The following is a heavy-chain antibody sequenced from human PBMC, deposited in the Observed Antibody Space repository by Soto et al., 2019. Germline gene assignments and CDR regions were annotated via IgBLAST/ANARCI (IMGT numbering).Heavy chain of an antibody. Sequence: QVQLQQWGAGLLKPSETLSLTCAVYGGSFSGYYWSWIRQPPGKGLEWIGEINHSGSTNYNPSLKRRVTISVDTSKNQFSRKLSSVTAADTAVYYCARLYPPLRGSSWLDYWGQGTLVTVSS. CDR1: GGSFSGYY. D-gene: IGHD6-13*01. V-gene: IGHV4-34*01. CDR3: ARLYPPLRGSSWLDY. J-gene: IGHJ4*02. CDR2: INHSGST.